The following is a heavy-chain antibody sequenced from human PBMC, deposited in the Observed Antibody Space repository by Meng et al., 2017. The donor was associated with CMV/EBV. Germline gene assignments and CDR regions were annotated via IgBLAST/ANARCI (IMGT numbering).Heavy chain of an antibody. J-gene: IGHJ4*02. CDR2: IYYSGST. CDR3: ERWGGDIVVVPAAIGEFDY. V-gene: IGHV4-39*01. D-gene: IGHD2-2*01. CDR1: SSSYY. Sequence: SSSYYCGWIRQPPAKGPEWMGSIYYSGSTYCNPSLKSRVTISVDTSKNQFSLNLSSVTGADTAVYYCERWGGDIVVVPAAIGEFDYWGQGTLVTVSS.